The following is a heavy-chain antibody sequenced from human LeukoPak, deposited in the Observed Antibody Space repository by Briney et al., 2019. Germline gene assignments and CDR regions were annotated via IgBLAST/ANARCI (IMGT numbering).Heavy chain of an antibody. CDR2: IYYSGST. CDR1: GGSISSYY. CDR3: ARGRRVVVAATRYNWFDP. Sequence: SETLSLTCTVSGGSISSYYWSWIRQPPGKGLEWIGYIYYSGSTNYNPSLKSRVTISVDTSKNQFSLKLSSVTAADTAVYYCARGRRVVVAATRYNWFDPWGQGTLVTVSS. V-gene: IGHV4-59*12. J-gene: IGHJ5*02. D-gene: IGHD2-15*01.